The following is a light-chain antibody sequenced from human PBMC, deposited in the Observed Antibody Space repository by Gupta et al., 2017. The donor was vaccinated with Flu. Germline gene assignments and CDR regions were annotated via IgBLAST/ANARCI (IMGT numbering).Light chain of an antibody. Sequence: QPALTQPPSASGSPGQSVTISCAVTRGDVGSYNYVSWYQQRPGNAPQLIVYEVTKRPAGTPHCFSGSKSGNTASLTVSGHKREEEADYYCTSYAGTKRVGFGGGTKLTGL. CDR2: EVT. V-gene: IGLV2-8*01. CDR3: TSYAGTKRVG. J-gene: IGLJ2*01. CDR1: RGDVGSYNY.